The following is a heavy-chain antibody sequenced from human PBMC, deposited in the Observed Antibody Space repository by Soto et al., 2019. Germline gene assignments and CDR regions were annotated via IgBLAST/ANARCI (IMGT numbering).Heavy chain of an antibody. CDR1: GFTFSSYA. CDR3: AKRPKGSGWYGGAFDI. V-gene: IGHV3-23*01. J-gene: IGHJ3*02. Sequence: PGGSLRLSCAASGFTFSSYAMSWVRQAPGKGLEWVSAISGSGGSTYYADSVKGRFTIPRDNSKNTLYLQMNSLRAEDTAVYYCAKRPKGSGWYGGAFDIWGQGTMVTVSS. CDR2: ISGSGGST. D-gene: IGHD6-19*01.